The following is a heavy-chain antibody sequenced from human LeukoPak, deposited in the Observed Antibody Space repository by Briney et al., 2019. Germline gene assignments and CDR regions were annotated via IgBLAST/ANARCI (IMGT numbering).Heavy chain of an antibody. CDR1: GYTFNAYY. CDR3: ARQAGTSWYFDS. Sequence: ASVKVSCKASGYTFNAYYIQWVRQAPGQGLEWMGWINPDTGGTNFAQKFQGRVTLTRDTSITTTYMELRNLGSDDTAVYYCARQAGTSWYFDSWGQGTLVTVSS. V-gene: IGHV1-2*02. J-gene: IGHJ4*02. D-gene: IGHD3-10*01. CDR2: INPDTGGT.